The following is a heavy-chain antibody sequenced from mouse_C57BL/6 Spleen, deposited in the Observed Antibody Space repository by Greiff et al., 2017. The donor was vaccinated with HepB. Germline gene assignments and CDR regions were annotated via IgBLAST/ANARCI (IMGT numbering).Heavy chain of an antibody. CDR3: SRRTTVVATDYAMDY. CDR2: IYPRSGNT. D-gene: IGHD1-1*01. Sequence: QVQLQQSGAELARPGASVKLSCKASGYTFTSYGISWVKQRTGQGLEWIGEIYPRSGNTYYNEKFKGKATLTADKYSSTAYMELRSLTSEDSAVYFCSRRTTVVATDYAMDYWGQGTSVTVSS. V-gene: IGHV1-81*01. J-gene: IGHJ4*01. CDR1: GYTFTSYG.